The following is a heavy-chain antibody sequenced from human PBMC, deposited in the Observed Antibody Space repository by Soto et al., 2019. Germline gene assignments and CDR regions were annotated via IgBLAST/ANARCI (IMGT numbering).Heavy chain of an antibody. Sequence: QDQLLQSGAEVKKPGASVTVSCKDSGYSFTNYGITWVRQAPGQGLEWMGWISAFNGNTHYAQKLQGRVTMTTDASTSTAFLELRSLRSDDTAVSYCARDRGVAPPVAGNTHYYYYMDVWGKGTTVTVSS. CDR1: GYSFTNYG. D-gene: IGHD6-19*01. CDR2: ISAFNGNT. V-gene: IGHV1-18*01. CDR3: ARDRGVAPPVAGNTHYYYYMDV. J-gene: IGHJ6*03.